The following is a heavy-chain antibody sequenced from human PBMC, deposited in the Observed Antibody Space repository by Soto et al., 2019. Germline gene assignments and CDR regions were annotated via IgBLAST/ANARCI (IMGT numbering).Heavy chain of an antibody. D-gene: IGHD6-13*01. CDR3: ARGFAYVRWSSSWYLRDY. CDR1: GGSFSGYY. Sequence: PSETLSLTCAVYGGSFSGYYWSWIRQPPGKGLEWIGEINHSGSTNYNPSLKSRVTISVDTSKNQFSLKLSSVTAADTAVYYCARGFAYVRWSSSWYLRDYWGQGTLVTVSS. CDR2: INHSGST. J-gene: IGHJ4*02. V-gene: IGHV4-34*01.